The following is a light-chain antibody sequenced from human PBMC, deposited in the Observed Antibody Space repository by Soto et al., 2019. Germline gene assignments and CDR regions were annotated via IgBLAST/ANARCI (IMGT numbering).Light chain of an antibody. CDR2: DVS. CDR3: CSYAGSYTSGV. CDR1: SSDIGGYNY. V-gene: IGLV2-11*01. J-gene: IGLJ1*01. Sequence: QSALTQPRSVSGSPGQSVTISCTGPSSDIGGYNYVSWYQQHPGEVPKLMIYDVSKRPSGVPDRFSGSKSGNTASLTISGLQAEDEADYYCCSYAGSYTSGVFGTGTKVTVL.